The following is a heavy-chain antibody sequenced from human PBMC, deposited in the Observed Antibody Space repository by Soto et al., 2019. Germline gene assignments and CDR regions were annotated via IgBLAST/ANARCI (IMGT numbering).Heavy chain of an antibody. Sequence: PGGSLRLSCAVSGCTFSSNDMSWVRQAPGKGMGWVSAIGGRGGSTYYEGAVKCRFTISRDNSNNSLDLQMNRLRAEDTAVYDCAKDRPSLIVAVPAAIRTWGQGTLVTVSS. V-gene: IGHV3-23*01. D-gene: IGHD2-2*01. CDR2: IGGRGGST. J-gene: IGHJ4*02. CDR1: GCTFSSND. CDR3: AKDRPSLIVAVPAAIRT.